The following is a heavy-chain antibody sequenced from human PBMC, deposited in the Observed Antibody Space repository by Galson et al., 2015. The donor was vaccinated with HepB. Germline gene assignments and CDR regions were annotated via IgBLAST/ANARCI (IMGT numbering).Heavy chain of an antibody. V-gene: IGHV3-23*01. CDR3: AKGPYYDFWSGSEVFDY. J-gene: IGHJ4*02. CDR2: ISGSGGST. D-gene: IGHD3-3*01. Sequence: SLRLSCAASGLTFSSYAMSWVRQAPGKGLEWVSAISGSGGSTYYADSVKGRFTISRDNSKNTLYLQMNSLRAEDTAVYYCAKGPYYDFWSGSEVFDYWGQGTLVTVSS. CDR1: GLTFSSYA.